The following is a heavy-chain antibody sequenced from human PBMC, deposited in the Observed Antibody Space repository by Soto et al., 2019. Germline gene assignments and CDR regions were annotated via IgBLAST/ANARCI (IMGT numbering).Heavy chain of an antibody. CDR2: VKSDGGST. CDR3: ASGLITVAGTPNY. D-gene: IGHD6-19*01. CDR1: GFTFSNYW. V-gene: IGHV3-74*01. Sequence: EVQLVESGGDLVQPGGSLRLSCVGSGFTFSNYWMHWVRQAPGKGLEWVSRVKSDGGSTSYADSVKGRFTISRDNAKNTLYLQMNSLRADDTAVYYCASGLITVAGTPNYWGPGSLVTVAS. J-gene: IGHJ4*02.